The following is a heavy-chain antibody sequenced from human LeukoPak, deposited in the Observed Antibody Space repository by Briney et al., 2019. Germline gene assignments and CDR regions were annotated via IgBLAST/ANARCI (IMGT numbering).Heavy chain of an antibody. Sequence: PSETLSLTCAVSGGSISSYYWSWIRQPPGKGLEWIGYIYYSGSTNYNPSLKSRVTISVDTSNNQFSLKLSSLTAADTAVYFCARMHTSGYFDYWGQGTLVTVSS. CDR3: ARMHTSGYFDY. CDR1: GGSISSYY. CDR2: IYYSGST. J-gene: IGHJ4*02. V-gene: IGHV4-59*08. D-gene: IGHD3-22*01.